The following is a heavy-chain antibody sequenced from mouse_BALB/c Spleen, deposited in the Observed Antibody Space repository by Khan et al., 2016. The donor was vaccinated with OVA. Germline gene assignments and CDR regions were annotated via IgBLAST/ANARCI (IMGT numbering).Heavy chain of an antibody. Sequence: EVQLKESGPELVKPGASVKMSCKASGYTFTSYVMHWVKQKPGQGLEWIGYISPNSDGSKYNEKFRGKATLTSDKSSSTAYMELSSLNSEDSAVYYCLRSLYYCGSAYEGFAYWGQGTLVTVSA. J-gene: IGHJ3*01. V-gene: IGHV1S136*01. D-gene: IGHD1-1*01. CDR3: LRSLYYCGSAYEGFAY. CDR1: GYTFTSYV. CDR2: ISPNSDGS.